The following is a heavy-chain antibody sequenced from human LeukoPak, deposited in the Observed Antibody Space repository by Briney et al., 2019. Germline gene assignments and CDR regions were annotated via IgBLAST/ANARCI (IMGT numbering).Heavy chain of an antibody. CDR1: GYTFTSYY. Sequence: ASVKVSCKASGYTFTSYYIHWVRQAPGQGFEWMGIINPNGGSTSYAQKFQGRVTMTRDTSTSTVYLELSNLRSEDTAVYYCARRGACSGSSCNLDYWGQGTQVTVSS. CDR3: ARRGACSGSSCNLDY. J-gene: IGHJ4*02. V-gene: IGHV1-46*01. D-gene: IGHD2-15*01. CDR2: INPNGGST.